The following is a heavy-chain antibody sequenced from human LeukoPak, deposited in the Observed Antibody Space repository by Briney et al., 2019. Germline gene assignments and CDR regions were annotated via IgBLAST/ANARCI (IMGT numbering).Heavy chain of an antibody. D-gene: IGHD5/OR15-5a*01. J-gene: IGHJ4*02. V-gene: IGHV1-46*01. CDR2: IDPSGGYT. CDR3: ARGGSKGFDY. CDR1: GYTFTTYY. Sequence: ASVKVSCKASGYTFTTYYIHWVRQAPGQGLEWMGIIDPSGGYTTYAQKLQGRVTMTRDTSTSTVYMELSSLRSDDTAVYYCARGGSKGFDYWGQGTLVTVSS.